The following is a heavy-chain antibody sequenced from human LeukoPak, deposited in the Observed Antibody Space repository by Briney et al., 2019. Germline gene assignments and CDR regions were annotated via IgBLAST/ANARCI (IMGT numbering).Heavy chain of an antibody. Sequence: SETMSLTCTVSGGSISSYYWSWIRQPAGKGLEWIGSIYYSGSTYYNPSLKSRVTISVDTSKNQFSLKLSSVTAADTAVYYCAAPRGYSSGWYSPLNWFDPWGQGTLVTVSS. CDR1: GGSISSYY. J-gene: IGHJ5*02. D-gene: IGHD6-19*01. CDR2: IYYSGST. V-gene: IGHV4-59*05. CDR3: AAPRGYSSGWYSPLNWFDP.